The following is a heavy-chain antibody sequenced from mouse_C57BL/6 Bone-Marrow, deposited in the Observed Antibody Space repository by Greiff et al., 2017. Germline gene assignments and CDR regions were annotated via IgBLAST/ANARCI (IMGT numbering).Heavy chain of an antibody. J-gene: IGHJ4*01. CDR1: GYAFSSYW. D-gene: IGHD2-4*01. CDR3: ARGDYDGFYAMDY. CDR2: IYPGDGDT. V-gene: IGHV1-80*01. Sequence: VQLQQSGASVKISCKASGYAFSSYWMNWVKQRPGKGLEWIGQIYPGDGDTNYNGKFKGKATLTADKSSSTAYMQLSSLTSEDSAVYFCARGDYDGFYAMDYWGQGTSVTVSS.